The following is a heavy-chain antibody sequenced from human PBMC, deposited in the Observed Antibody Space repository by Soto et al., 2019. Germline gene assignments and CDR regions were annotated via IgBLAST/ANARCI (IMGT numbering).Heavy chain of an antibody. Sequence: SETLSLTCAVYGGSFSGYYWSWIHQPPGKGLEWIGEINHSGSTNYNPSLKXRVTISVDTSKNQFSLKLSSVTAADTAVYYCARADYSPSRYKNWFDPWGQGTLVTVSS. CDR3: ARADYSPSRYKNWFDP. D-gene: IGHD4-4*01. J-gene: IGHJ5*02. CDR2: INHSGST. V-gene: IGHV4-34*01. CDR1: GGSFSGYY.